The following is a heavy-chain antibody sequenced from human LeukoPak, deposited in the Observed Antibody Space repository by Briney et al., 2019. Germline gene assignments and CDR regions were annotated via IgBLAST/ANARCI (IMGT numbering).Heavy chain of an antibody. Sequence: SETLSLTCTVSGGSISSSSYYWGWIRQPPGKGLEWIGSIYHSGTTYYNPSLKSRVTISVDTSKNQFSLRLTSVTAADTAVYHCARHESRVEAPPYDYWGQGTLVTVSS. CDR2: IYHSGTT. CDR1: GGSISSSSYY. V-gene: IGHV4-39*01. J-gene: IGHJ4*02. D-gene: IGHD5-24*01. CDR3: ARHESRVEAPPYDY.